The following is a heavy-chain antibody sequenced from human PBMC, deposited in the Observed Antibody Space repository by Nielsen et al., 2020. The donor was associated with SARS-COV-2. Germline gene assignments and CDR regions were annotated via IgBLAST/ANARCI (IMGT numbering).Heavy chain of an antibody. CDR1: GGSFSGYY. D-gene: IGHD6-13*01. CDR2: ITHSGST. V-gene: IGHV4-34*01. CDR3: ARGRIAAAGFDYYYYGMDV. J-gene: IGHJ6*02. Sequence: SETLSLTCAVYGGSFSGYYWSWIRQPPGKGLEWIGEITHSGSTIYNPSLKSRVTISVDTSKNQFSLKLSSVTAADTAVYYCARGRIAAAGFDYYYYGMDVWGQGTTVTVSS.